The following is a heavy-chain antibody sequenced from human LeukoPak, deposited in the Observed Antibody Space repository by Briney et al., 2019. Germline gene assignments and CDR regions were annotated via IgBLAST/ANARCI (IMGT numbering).Heavy chain of an antibody. J-gene: IGHJ4*02. CDR3: ATGHPGNFDY. CDR2: ISNDGSST. CDR1: GFTFSSYG. V-gene: IGHV3-74*01. Sequence: PGGSLRLSCAASGFTFSSYGMHWVRQVPGKGLLWVARISNDGSSTRYADTVKGRYTISRDNAKNTLYLQMNSLRVEDTGVYYCATGHPGNFDYWGQGTLVTVSS.